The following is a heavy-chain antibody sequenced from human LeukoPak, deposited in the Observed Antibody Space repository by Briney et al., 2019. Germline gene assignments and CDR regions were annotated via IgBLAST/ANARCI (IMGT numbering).Heavy chain of an antibody. V-gene: IGHV3-11*06. J-gene: IGHJ6*02. CDR3: ARGRYDMGV. CDR2: ISPSSTYT. Sequence: GGSLRLSWAASGFSFGDFYMTWIRQAPGRGLECLSHISPSSTYTNFADSVKGSLTISRDNANNSLYLQMNSLRAEDTAVYYCARGRYDMGVWGQGTTVTVSS. CDR1: GFSFGDFY.